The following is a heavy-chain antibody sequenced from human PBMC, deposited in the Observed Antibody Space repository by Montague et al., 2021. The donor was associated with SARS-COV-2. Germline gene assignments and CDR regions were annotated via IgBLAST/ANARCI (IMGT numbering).Heavy chain of an antibody. J-gene: IGHJ6*02. V-gene: IGHV4-34*01. D-gene: IGHD2-15*01. CDR2: INHSGST. CDR3: GRGRGCSGGSCYSEWDPYYYYGMDV. Sequence: SETLSLTCAVYGGSFSGYYWSWIRQPPGKGLEWIGEINHSGSTNYNPSLKSRVTISVDTSKNQFSLKLSSVTAADTAVYYCGRGRGCSGGSCYSEWDPYYYYGMDVWGQGTTVTVSS. CDR1: GGSFSGYY.